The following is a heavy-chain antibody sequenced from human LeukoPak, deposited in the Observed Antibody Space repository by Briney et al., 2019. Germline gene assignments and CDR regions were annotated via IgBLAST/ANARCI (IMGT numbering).Heavy chain of an antibody. J-gene: IGHJ4*02. D-gene: IGHD6-6*01. V-gene: IGHV3-7*01. CDR1: GFTFSIYW. CDR2: INQDGSHK. CDR3: ARIGYSSSSFDY. Sequence: GGSLRLSCVASGFTFSIYWMSWVRQALGKGLEWVANINQDGSHKYYVDSVEGRFTISRDNPKNSVYLQVNSLRAEDTAVYYCARIGYSSSSFDYWGQGTLVTVSS.